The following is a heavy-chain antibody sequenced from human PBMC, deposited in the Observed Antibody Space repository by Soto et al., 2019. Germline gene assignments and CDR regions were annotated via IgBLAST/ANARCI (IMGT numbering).Heavy chain of an antibody. CDR3: AREKHSSSWYAEYFQH. V-gene: IGHV3-11*01. CDR1: GFTFSDYY. Sequence: GGSLRLSCAASGFTFSDYYMSWIRQAPGKGLEWVSYISSSGSTIYYADSVKGRFTISRDNAKNSLYLQMNSLRAEDTAVYYCAREKHSSSWYAEYFQHWGQGTLVTVSS. D-gene: IGHD6-13*01. J-gene: IGHJ1*01. CDR2: ISSSGSTI.